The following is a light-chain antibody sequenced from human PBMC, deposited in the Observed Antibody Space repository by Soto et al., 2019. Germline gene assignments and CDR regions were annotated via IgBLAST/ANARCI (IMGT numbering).Light chain of an antibody. CDR3: MQALQTPFT. CDR2: LGS. Sequence: DVVMTQSPLSLPVTPGEPASISCRSSQSLLYSNGYNYLDWYVQKPGQSPQLLIYLGSYRASGVPDRLSGSGSGTDFTPKISRVEAEDVGVYYCMQALQTPFTFGPGTKVDIK. V-gene: IGKV2-28*01. CDR1: QSLLYSNGYNY. J-gene: IGKJ3*01.